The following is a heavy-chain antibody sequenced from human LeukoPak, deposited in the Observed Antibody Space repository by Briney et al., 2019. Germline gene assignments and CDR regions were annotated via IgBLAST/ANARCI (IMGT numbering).Heavy chain of an antibody. Sequence: SVKVSCKASGYTFTKYYMFWVRQAPGQGLEWMGGIIPIFGTANYAQKFQGRVTITTDESTSTAYMELSSLRSEDTAVYYCARDYFGYDSSGSGFDYWGQGTLVTVSS. V-gene: IGHV1-69*05. CDR2: IIPIFGTA. CDR3: ARDYFGYDSSGSGFDY. J-gene: IGHJ4*02. D-gene: IGHD3-22*01. CDR1: GYTFTKYY.